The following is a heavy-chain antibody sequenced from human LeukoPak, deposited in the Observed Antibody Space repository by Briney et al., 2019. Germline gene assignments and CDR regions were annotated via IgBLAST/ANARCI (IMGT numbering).Heavy chain of an antibody. CDR2: INPSGGNT. V-gene: IGHV1-46*01. J-gene: IGHJ4*02. Sequence: ASVKASCKASGYTFTSYYMHWVRQAPGQGLEWMGIINPSGGNTNYAENFQDRVTLTTDTSMGTAYMELRSLRSDDTAVYYCGREPRYRPIDYWGQGTLVTVSS. CDR1: GYTFTSYY. D-gene: IGHD3-9*01. CDR3: GREPRYRPIDY.